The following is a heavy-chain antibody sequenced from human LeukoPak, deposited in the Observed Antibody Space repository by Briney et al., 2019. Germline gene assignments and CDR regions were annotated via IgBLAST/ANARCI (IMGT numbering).Heavy chain of an antibody. Sequence: SVKVSCKASGGTFSSYAISWVRQAPGQGLEWMGGIIPIFGTANYAQKFQGRVTITADESTSTAYMELSSLRSEDTAVYYCARVGVVVPAATANYSYYYMDVWGKGTTVTVSS. V-gene: IGHV1-69*13. CDR3: ARVGVVVPAATANYSYYYMDV. J-gene: IGHJ6*03. CDR1: GGTFSSYA. D-gene: IGHD2-2*01. CDR2: IIPIFGTA.